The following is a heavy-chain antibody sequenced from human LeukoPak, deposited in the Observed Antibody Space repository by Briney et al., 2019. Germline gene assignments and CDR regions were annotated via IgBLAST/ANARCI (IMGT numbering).Heavy chain of an antibody. V-gene: IGHV4-59*01. CDR1: GGSISSYY. D-gene: IGHD1-26*01. CDR2: IYYSGST. J-gene: IGHJ4*02. Sequence: SETLSLTCTVSGGSISSYYWSWIRQPPGKGLEWIGYIYYSGSTNYNPSLKSRVTISVDTSKNQFSLKLSSVTAADTAVYYCASLHGGSANFDYWGQGTLVTVSS. CDR3: ASLHGGSANFDY.